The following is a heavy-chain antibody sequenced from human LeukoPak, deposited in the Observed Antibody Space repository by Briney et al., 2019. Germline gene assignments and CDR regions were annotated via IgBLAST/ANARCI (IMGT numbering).Heavy chain of an antibody. Sequence: HTGGSLRLSCAASGFTFSSYAMSWVRQAPGKGLEWVSAISGSGGSTYYADSVKGRFTISRDNSKNTLYLQMNSLRAEDTAVYYCAKVLQAYYYDSSVLGPDYFDYWGQGTLVTVSS. CDR2: ISGSGGST. D-gene: IGHD3-22*01. CDR1: GFTFSSYA. CDR3: AKVLQAYYYDSSVLGPDYFDY. J-gene: IGHJ4*02. V-gene: IGHV3-23*01.